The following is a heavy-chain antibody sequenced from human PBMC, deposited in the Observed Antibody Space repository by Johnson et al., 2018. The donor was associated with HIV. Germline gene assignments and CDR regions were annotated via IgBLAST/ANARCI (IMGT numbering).Heavy chain of an antibody. CDR3: ARMAAHVSDI. V-gene: IGHV3-66*01. J-gene: IGHJ3*02. CDR1: GFNFDDYG. D-gene: IGHD5-24*01. Sequence: VQLVESGGGVVQPGGSLRLSCAASGFNFDDYGMSWVRQAPGKGLEWVSVMYSGGDPYYADSVKGRFTISRDNSKNTLYLQMNSLRVEDTAVYYCARMAAHVSDIWGQGTMVTVSS. CDR2: MYSGGDP.